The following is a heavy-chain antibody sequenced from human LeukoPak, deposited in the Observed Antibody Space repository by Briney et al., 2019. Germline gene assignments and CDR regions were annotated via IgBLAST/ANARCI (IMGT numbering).Heavy chain of an antibody. J-gene: IGHJ4*02. D-gene: IGHD2-8*01. Sequence: GGSLRLSCAASGFPFSSFGMHWVRQSPGKGLGWVAVIWYEGSKTYYGESVKGRFTISRDNSKNTLSLQMNSLRADDTAMYYCARDGGVYCSNDVCYTESFDYWGQGALVTVSS. CDR3: ARDGGVYCSNDVCYTESFDY. CDR2: IWYEGSKT. V-gene: IGHV3-33*01. CDR1: GFPFSSFG.